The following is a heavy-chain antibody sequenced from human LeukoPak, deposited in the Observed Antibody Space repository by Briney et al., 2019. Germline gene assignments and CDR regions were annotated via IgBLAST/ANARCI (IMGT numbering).Heavy chain of an antibody. J-gene: IGHJ4*02. CDR1: GYTLTGYY. CDR2: IIPIFGTP. D-gene: IGHD2-2*01. Sequence: ASLKVSCKASGYTLTGYYMHLVRQAPGQGLEWMGGIIPIFGTPNYAQKFQGRVTITTDESTRTACMELSSLRCEARAVYYCARERYCSSTSCRREYFAYWGQGSLVTASS. CDR3: ARERYCSSTSCRREYFAY. V-gene: IGHV1-69*05.